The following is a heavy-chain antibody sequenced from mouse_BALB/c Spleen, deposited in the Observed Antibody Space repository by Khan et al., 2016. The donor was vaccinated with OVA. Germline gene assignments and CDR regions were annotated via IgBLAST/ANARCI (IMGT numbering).Heavy chain of an antibody. CDR2: IYPSDSYT. J-gene: IGHJ3*01. Sequence: QVQLQQPGAELVRPGTSVKLSCKASGYTFTNYWINWVKQRPGQGLEWIGNIYPSDSYTNYNQNFKDKATLTVDKSSSTAYMQLSSPTSEDSAVYYCSREVGTMAYWGQGTLVTVSA. V-gene: IGHV1-69*02. CDR1: GYTFTNYW. D-gene: IGHD1-1*02. CDR3: SREVGTMAY.